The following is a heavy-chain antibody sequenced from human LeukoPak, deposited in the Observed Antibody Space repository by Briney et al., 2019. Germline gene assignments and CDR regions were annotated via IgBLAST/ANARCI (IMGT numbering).Heavy chain of an antibody. V-gene: IGHV3-33*01. CDR2: IWYDGSNK. CDR3: ARDVGSHDGPFDY. CDR1: GFTFGSYG. J-gene: IGHJ4*02. D-gene: IGHD1-26*01. Sequence: PGRSLRLSCAASGFTFGSYGMHWVRQAPGKGLEWVAVIWYDGSNKYHADSVRGRFTISRDNSKNTLYLHVSSLRVEDTAVYYCARDVGSHDGPFDYWGQGTLVTVPS.